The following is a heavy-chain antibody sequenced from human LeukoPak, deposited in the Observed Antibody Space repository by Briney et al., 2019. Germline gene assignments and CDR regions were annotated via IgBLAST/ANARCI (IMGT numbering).Heavy chain of an antibody. V-gene: IGHV4-31*03. J-gene: IGHJ4*02. CDR2: TYTSGDT. Sequence: SETLSLTCSVSGDSITRGGFYWSWIRQHPGKGLEWIGYTYTSGDTNYNASLKSRVAISLDTSRDQFSLSLTSVTAADTAVYFCARATTVSGLFDYWGQGTLVTVSS. D-gene: IGHD1-1*01. CDR1: GDSITRGGFY. CDR3: ARATTVSGLFDY.